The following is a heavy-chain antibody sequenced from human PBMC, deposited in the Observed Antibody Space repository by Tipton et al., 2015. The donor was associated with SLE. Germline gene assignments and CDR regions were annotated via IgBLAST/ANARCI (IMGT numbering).Heavy chain of an antibody. D-gene: IGHD3-10*01. Sequence: TLSLTCAVSCGSFIGYFWSWIRQAPRQGLEWIGDINHSRITNYNPSLKSRVTISLDTSKSQFSLRVNSVTAADTAVYYCARGGSYHINWLDPWGQGTLVTVSS. CDR2: INHSRIT. CDR3: ARGGSYHINWLDP. J-gene: IGHJ5*02. CDR1: CGSFIGYF. V-gene: IGHV4-34*01.